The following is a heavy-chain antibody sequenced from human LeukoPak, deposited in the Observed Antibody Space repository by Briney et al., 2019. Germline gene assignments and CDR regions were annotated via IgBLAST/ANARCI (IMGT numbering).Heavy chain of an antibody. CDR1: GFTFSSYG. Sequence: GGSLRLSCAASGFTFSSYGMHWVRQAPGKGLEWVAVIWYDGSNKYYADSVKGRFTISRDNSKNTLHLQMNSLRGDDTVVYYCARVQYSGSYGYYYGMDVWGQGTTVTVSS. CDR3: ARVQYSGSYGYYYGMDV. J-gene: IGHJ6*02. D-gene: IGHD1-26*01. V-gene: IGHV3-33*01. CDR2: IWYDGSNK.